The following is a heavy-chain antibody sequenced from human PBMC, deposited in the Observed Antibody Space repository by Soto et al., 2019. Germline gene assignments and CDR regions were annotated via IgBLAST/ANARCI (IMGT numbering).Heavy chain of an antibody. Sequence: QVQLVQSGAEVKKPGSSVKVSCKASGGTFSSYAISWVRQAPGQGLEWMGGIIPIFGTANYAQKFQGRVTITADESTSTAYMELSSLRSEDTAVYYCARGGTTGTSPYYYYGMDVWGQGTTVTVSS. V-gene: IGHV1-69*01. J-gene: IGHJ6*02. CDR1: GGTFSSYA. CDR2: IIPIFGTA. CDR3: ARGGTTGTSPYYYYGMDV. D-gene: IGHD1-1*01.